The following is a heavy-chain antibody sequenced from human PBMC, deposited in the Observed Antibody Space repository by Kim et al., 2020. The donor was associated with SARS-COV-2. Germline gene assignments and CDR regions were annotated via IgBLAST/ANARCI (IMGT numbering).Heavy chain of an antibody. D-gene: IGHD3-3*01. Sequence: VKGRFTIAGDNAKNTRYLQMNSLRAEDTAVYYCARSVNDFWSGYYLGFDYWGQGTLVTVSS. V-gene: IGHV3-66*01. J-gene: IGHJ4*02. CDR3: ARSVNDFWSGYYLGFDY.